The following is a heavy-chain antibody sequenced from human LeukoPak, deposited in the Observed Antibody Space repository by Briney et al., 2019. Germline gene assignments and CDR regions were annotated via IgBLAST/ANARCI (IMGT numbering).Heavy chain of an antibody. D-gene: IGHD2-2*01. V-gene: IGHV3-23*01. CDR2: ISGSGGST. J-gene: IGHJ6*02. CDR1: GFTFSSYA. CDR3: AKDRGVVVPAAKVLYYYYGMDV. Sequence: PGGSLRLSCAASGFTFSSYAMSWVRQAPGKGLEWVSAISGSGGSTYYADSVKGRFTISRDNSKNPLYLQMNSLRAEDTAVYYCAKDRGVVVPAAKVLYYYYGMDVWGQGTTVTVSS.